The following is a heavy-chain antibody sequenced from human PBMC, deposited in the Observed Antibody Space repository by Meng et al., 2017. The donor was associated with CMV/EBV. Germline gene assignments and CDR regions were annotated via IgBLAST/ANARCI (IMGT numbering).Heavy chain of an antibody. CDR1: GGSIMSSDYY. Sequence: QVQLQEPGPGLVKPSQTLSLTVTVSGGSIMSSDYYWSWIRQPPGKGLEWIGYIYYSGSTYYNPSLKSRVTISVDTSKNQFSLKLSSVTAADTAVYYCARVTSRVAGAFDYWGQGTLVTASS. V-gene: IGHV4-30-4*08. D-gene: IGHD1-14*01. J-gene: IGHJ4*02. CDR3: ARVTSRVAGAFDY. CDR2: IYYSGST.